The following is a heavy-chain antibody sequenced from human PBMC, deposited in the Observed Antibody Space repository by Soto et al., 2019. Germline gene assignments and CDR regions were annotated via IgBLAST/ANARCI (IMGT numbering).Heavy chain of an antibody. V-gene: IGHV4-39*01. J-gene: IGHJ5*02. D-gene: IGHD5-12*01. CDR2: MRYSDNT. CDR3: VRRTGYGNHRDRFDP. Sequence: QLHLQESGPGLVKPSETLSLTCAVSGGSISSGYEFWGWFRQPPGRGLAYIGRMRYSDNTWYNPSLKSRVTVALYTPHHPFSLKLTAVTAADTAVYFCVRRTGYGNHRDRFDPWGQGILVTVSS. CDR1: GGSISSGYEF.